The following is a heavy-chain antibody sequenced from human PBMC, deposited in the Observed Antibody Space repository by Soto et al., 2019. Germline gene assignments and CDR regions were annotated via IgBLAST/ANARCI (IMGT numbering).Heavy chain of an antibody. CDR2: IYYSGST. D-gene: IGHD4-17*01. Sequence: PSETLSLTCTVSGGSISSSSYYWGWIRQPPGKGLEWIGSIYYSGSTYYNPSLKSRVTISVDTSKNQFSLKLSSVTAADTAVYYCARHTPTTVTTFLIAPFCWRQGTLVTSPQ. V-gene: IGHV4-39*01. CDR1: GGSISSSSYY. J-gene: IGHJ4*02. CDR3: ARHTPTTVTTFLIAPFC.